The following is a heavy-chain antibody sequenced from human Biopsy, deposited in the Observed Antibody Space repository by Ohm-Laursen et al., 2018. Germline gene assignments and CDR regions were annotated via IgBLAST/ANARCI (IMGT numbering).Heavy chain of an antibody. CDR3: ARHPTGFWFDP. V-gene: IGHV4-39*01. J-gene: IGHJ5*02. CDR1: GGSISSSTTYY. Sequence: LSLTCTVSGGSISSSTTYYWAWLRQPPGKGLEWIGSIYNTETTFYNPSLKSRVTIPVDTSTNQFSLKVSSVTAADTALYFCARHPTGFWFDPWGHGTLVTVSS. CDR2: IYNTETT.